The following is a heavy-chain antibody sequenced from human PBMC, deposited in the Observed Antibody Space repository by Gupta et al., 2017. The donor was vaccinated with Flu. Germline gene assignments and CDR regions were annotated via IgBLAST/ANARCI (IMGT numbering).Heavy chain of an antibody. CDR1: GFSLSTERMG. CDR2: IFSNDEK. Sequence: QVPLKESGPVLVKPTETVTLTCTVSGFSLSTERMGVSWIRQPPGKALEWLAHIFSNDEKSYNTSLKSKLTISKDTSKSQVVLTMTNMDPVDTATYYCARYYIRGGAFDMWSQGTMVTVSS. CDR3: ARYYIRGGAFDM. J-gene: IGHJ3*02. D-gene: IGHD1-26*01. V-gene: IGHV2-26*01.